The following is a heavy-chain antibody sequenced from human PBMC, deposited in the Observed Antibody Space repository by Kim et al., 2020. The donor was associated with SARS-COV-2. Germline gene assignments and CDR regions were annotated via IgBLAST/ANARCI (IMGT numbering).Heavy chain of an antibody. Sequence: GGSLRLSCAASGLTLSDSAMHWVRQASGTGLEWVCRIRSKSNSDETAYAASVEGRFTISRDDSKNTAYLQMNSLKTEDTAVYYCARGPPYSESYWDAFDIWGQGTMVTVSS. CDR2: IRSKSNSDET. V-gene: IGHV3-73*01. CDR1: GLTLSDSA. D-gene: IGHD1-26*01. J-gene: IGHJ3*02. CDR3: ARGPPYSESYWDAFDI.